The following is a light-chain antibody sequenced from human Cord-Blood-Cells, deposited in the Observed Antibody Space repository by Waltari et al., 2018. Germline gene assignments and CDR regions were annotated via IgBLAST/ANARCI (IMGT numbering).Light chain of an antibody. J-gene: IGKJ2*01. CDR3: QQYYSTPYT. V-gene: IGKV4-1*01. CDR2: WAS. Sequence: DIVMTVSPDLLAVSLGERGTINCKSSQSVLYSSNNKNYLAWYQQKPGQPPKLLIYWASTRESGVPDRFSGSGSGTDFTLTISSLQAEDVAVYYCQQYYSTPYTFGQGTKLEIK. CDR1: QSVLYSSNNKNY.